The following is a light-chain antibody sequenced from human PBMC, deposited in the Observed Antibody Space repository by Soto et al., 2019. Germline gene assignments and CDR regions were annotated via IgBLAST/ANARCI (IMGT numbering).Light chain of an antibody. V-gene: IGKV3-11*01. J-gene: IGKJ4*01. CDR1: QSVSTY. Sequence: DIVLTQSPATLSLSPGERATLSCWASQSVSTYLAWYQQKPGQAPRLLIYDASSRATGIPARFSGSGSGTDFTLTISSVEPEDFATYYCQQYYSYPRTFGGGTKVDIK. CDR2: DAS. CDR3: QQYYSYPRT.